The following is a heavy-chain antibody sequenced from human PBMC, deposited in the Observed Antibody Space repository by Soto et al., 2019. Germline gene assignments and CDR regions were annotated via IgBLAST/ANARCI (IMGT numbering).Heavy chain of an antibody. CDR3: ARSTSCSSPLDY. J-gene: IGHJ4*01. Sequence: GGSLRPSCAASGFTLSSFSINWVRPAPGKGLEWVSSISSRSSYIYYAESVKGRFTISRDNGKNSLYLQMKSLKAEDTAVYYCARSTSCSSPLDYGGQGTLVTVSS. CDR2: ISSRSSYI. D-gene: IGHD6-13*01. CDR1: GFTLSSFS. V-gene: IGHV3-21*03.